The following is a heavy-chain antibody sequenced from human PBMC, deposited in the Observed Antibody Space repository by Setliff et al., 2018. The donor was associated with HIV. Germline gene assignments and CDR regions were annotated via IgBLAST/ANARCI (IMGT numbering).Heavy chain of an antibody. CDR3: ARNHYYGSGKNRWFDP. V-gene: IGHV4-39*07. CDR2: VYYSGST. CDR1: GGSIRNFDYY. Sequence: SETLSLTCTVSGGSIRNFDYYWGWIRQPPGKGLEWIGTVYYSGSTYYNNSVKGRVTISVDRSKNQFSLKLSSVTAADTAVYYCARNHYYGSGKNRWFDPWGQGMLVTVSS. J-gene: IGHJ5*02. D-gene: IGHD3-10*01.